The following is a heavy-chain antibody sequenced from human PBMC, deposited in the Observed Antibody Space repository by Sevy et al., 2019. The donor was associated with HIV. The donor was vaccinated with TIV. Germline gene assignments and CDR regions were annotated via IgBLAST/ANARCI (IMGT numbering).Heavy chain of an antibody. V-gene: IGHV4-59*01. D-gene: IGHD5-12*01. Sequence: SETLSLTCTVSGGSISAYYWSWIRQPPGKPLEYIGYIYYTGSTNYNPSLKSRVTISVDTSKNQFSLKLNSVTAADTAVYSCASAPPVRSGDDSLNWFDPWGQGTLVTVSS. CDR1: GGSISAYY. J-gene: IGHJ5*02. CDR2: IYYTGST. CDR3: ASAPPVRSGDDSLNWFDP.